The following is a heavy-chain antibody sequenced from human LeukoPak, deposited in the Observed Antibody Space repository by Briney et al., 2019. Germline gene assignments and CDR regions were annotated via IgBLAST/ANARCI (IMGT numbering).Heavy chain of an antibody. D-gene: IGHD4-17*01. CDR3: VKDDHGDSPD. CDR1: GFTCSSYA. J-gene: IGHJ4*02. V-gene: IGHV3-64D*09. CDR2: IRSSGGTT. Sequence: GGSQRLSCSASGFTCSSYAMHCVRQAPGKGLEYVSGIRSSGGTTYYADSVKGRFTISRDNSKNTLYLQMSSLRLEDPAVYYCVKDDHGDSPDWGQGTLVTVSS.